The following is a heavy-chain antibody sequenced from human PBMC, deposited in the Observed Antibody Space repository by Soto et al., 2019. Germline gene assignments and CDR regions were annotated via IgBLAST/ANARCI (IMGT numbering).Heavy chain of an antibody. CDR1: GYNFTSYW. V-gene: IGHV5-51*01. CDR2: IYPGDSDT. J-gene: IGHJ5*02. CDR3: ARGEYYYETTDYYAFLWFDP. Sequence: PGESQKISCNGSGYNFTSYWIGWVRQMTGKGLEWMGIIYPGDSDTRYSPSFQGQVTISADKSISTAYLQWSSLKASDTAMYYCARGEYYYETTDYYAFLWFDPWGQGTLVTVSS. D-gene: IGHD3-22*01.